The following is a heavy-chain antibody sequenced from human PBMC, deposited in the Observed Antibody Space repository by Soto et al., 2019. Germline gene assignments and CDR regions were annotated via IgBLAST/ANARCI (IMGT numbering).Heavy chain of an antibody. V-gene: IGHV3-49*04. J-gene: IGHJ3*02. Sequence: GGSLRLSCTASGFTFGDYAMSWVRQAPGKGLEWVGFIRSKAYGGTTEYAASVKGRFTISRDDSKSIAYLQMNSLKTEDTAVYYCTRARDYGGKGYDAVDIWGQGTMVTVSS. CDR2: IRSKAYGGTT. D-gene: IGHD4-17*01. CDR3: TRARDYGGKGYDAVDI. CDR1: GFTFGDYA.